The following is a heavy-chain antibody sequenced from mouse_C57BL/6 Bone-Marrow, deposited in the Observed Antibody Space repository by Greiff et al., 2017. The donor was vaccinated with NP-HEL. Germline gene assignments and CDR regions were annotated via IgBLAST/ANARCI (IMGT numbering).Heavy chain of an antibody. CDR2: INPYNGGT. J-gene: IGHJ4*01. Sequence: EVQLQQSGPVLVKPGASVKMSCKASGYTFTDYYMNWVKQSHGKSLEWIGVINPYNGGTSYNQKFKGKATLTVDKSSSTAYMELNSLTSEDSAVYYCAREEAQAAFYAMDYWGQGTSVTVSS. D-gene: IGHD3-2*02. CDR1: GYTFTDYY. V-gene: IGHV1-19*01. CDR3: AREEAQAAFYAMDY.